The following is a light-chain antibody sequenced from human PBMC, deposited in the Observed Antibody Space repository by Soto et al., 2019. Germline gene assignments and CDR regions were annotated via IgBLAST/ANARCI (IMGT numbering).Light chain of an antibody. V-gene: IGKV1-33*01. Sequence: DIQMTQSPSSLSASVGDRVTITCQASQAINNYLNWYQQKPGKAPKLLIYGASNLEIGVPSKFSGSGSGTDFTFTITSLQPEDIATYYCQQYDDLPFTFGPGTKVDIK. J-gene: IGKJ3*01. CDR1: QAINNY. CDR2: GAS. CDR3: QQYDDLPFT.